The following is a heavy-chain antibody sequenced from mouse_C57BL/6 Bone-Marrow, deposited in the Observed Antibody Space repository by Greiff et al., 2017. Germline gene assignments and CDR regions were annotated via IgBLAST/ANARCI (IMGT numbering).Heavy chain of an antibody. D-gene: IGHD2-2*01. CDR2: INPNNGGT. Sequence: EVQLQQSGPELVKPGASVKMSCKASGYTFTDYNMHWVKQSHGKSLEWIGYINPNNGGTSYNQKFKGKATLTVNKSSSTAYMELRSLTSEDSAVYYCANCLLWLRRYYYAMDYWGQGTSVTVSS. J-gene: IGHJ4*01. CDR3: ANCLLWLRRYYYAMDY. V-gene: IGHV1-22*01. CDR1: GYTFTDYN.